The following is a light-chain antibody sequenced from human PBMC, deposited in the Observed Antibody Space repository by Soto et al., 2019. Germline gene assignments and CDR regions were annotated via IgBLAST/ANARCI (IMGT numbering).Light chain of an antibody. V-gene: IGLV2-14*01. CDR2: DVS. Sequence: QSALTQPASVSGSPGQSITISCTGTSSDVGGYNYVSWYQQHPGKAPNLMIYDVSNRPSGVSNRFSGSKSGSTASLTISGLQAEDEADYYCSSYTSSSTLVFGGGTKVTVL. J-gene: IGLJ2*01. CDR3: SSYTSSSTLV. CDR1: SSDVGGYNY.